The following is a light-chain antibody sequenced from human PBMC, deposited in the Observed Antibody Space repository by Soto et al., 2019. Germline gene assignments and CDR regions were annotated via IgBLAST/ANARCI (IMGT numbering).Light chain of an antibody. CDR2: KAS. Sequence: DIEITQSPSTLSVSVGDRVRITCRSSQTISSWLAWYQRKPGKAPKLLVYKASTLKSGVPSRFSGSGSGTEFTLTISSLQPDDFATYYCQHYKSYSEAFGQGTKVDIK. CDR1: QTISSW. V-gene: IGKV1-5*03. CDR3: QHYKSYSEA. J-gene: IGKJ1*01.